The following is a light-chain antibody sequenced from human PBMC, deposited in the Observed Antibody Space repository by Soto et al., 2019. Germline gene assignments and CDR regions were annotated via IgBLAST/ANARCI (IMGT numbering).Light chain of an antibody. CDR1: QSISWY. J-gene: IGKJ1*01. CDR2: TAS. Sequence: DIHMTQSPSSLSASVGDRVTITCRASQSISWYLNWYQQKPGKAPKLLIYTASSLQSGVPSRFSGSGSGTDFTLTITSLQPEDFATYYCQQSFSTLWTFGQGTKV. V-gene: IGKV1-39*01. CDR3: QQSFSTLWT.